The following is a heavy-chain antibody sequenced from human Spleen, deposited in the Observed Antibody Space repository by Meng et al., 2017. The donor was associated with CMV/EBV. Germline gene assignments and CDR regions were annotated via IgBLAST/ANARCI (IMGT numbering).Heavy chain of an antibody. CDR3: ARDSSGGRYGMDV. CDR1: GGSFSGYY. J-gene: IGHJ6*02. CDR2: INHSGST. D-gene: IGHD6-19*01. V-gene: IGHV4-34*01. Sequence: SETLSLTCAVYGGSFSGYYWSWIRQPPGKGLEWIGEINHSGSTYYNPSLKSRVTISVDTSKNQFSLKLSSVTAADTAVYYCARDSSGGRYGMDVWGQGTTVTVSS.